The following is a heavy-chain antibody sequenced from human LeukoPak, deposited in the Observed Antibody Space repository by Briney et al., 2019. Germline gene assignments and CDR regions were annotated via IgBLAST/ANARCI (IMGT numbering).Heavy chain of an antibody. Sequence: PGGSLRLSCAASGFTFSSCAMSWVRQAPGKGLEWVSAIGGSGASTYYADSVKGRFTISRDNSKNTLYLQMNSLRAEDTAVYYCAREPNSSSGWHFDYWGQGTLVTVSS. CDR3: AREPNSSSGWHFDY. CDR1: GFTFSSCA. J-gene: IGHJ4*02. CDR2: IGGSGAST. V-gene: IGHV3-23*01. D-gene: IGHD6-19*01.